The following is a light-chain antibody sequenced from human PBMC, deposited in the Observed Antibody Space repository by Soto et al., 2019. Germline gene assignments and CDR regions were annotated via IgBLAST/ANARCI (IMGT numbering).Light chain of an antibody. CDR3: QQYGSSPPIT. Sequence: EIVMTQSPATLSLSPGQRATLSCRASQSVSSKLAWYQQRPGQAPRLLIYSASTRATGIPARFRGSGSGTDFTLTISRLEPEDFAVYYCQQYGSSPPITFGQGTRLDI. CDR2: SAS. CDR1: QSVSSK. J-gene: IGKJ5*01. V-gene: IGKV3-15*01.